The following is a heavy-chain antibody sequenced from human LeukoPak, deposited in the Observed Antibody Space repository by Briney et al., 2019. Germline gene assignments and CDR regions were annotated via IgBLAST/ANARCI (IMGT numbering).Heavy chain of an antibody. Sequence: GGSLRLSCAASGFTFSSYNMNWVRQAPGKELEWVSSISYSSRARYYADSVKGRFTISRDNFKDSLYLQMDSLRAEDTAVYYCARAYCSSTSCFGWGQGTLVTVSS. CDR3: ARAYCSSTSCFG. CDR2: ISYSSRAR. V-gene: IGHV3-48*01. D-gene: IGHD2-2*01. J-gene: IGHJ4*02. CDR1: GFTFSSYN.